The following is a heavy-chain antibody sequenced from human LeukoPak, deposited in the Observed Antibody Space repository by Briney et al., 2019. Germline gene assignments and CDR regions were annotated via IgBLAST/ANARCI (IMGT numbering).Heavy chain of an antibody. V-gene: IGHV3-23*01. CDR1: GFTFSSNV. D-gene: IGHD4-17*01. CDR2: ISGSGGST. CDR3: ANLDYGDYGFPFDY. J-gene: IGHJ4*02. Sequence: GGSLRLSCAASGFTFSSNVMSWVRQAPGKGLEWVFAISGSGGSTSYADSVKGRFTISRDNSKNTVYLQMNSLRAEDTAVYYCANLDYGDYGFPFDYWGQGTLVTVSS.